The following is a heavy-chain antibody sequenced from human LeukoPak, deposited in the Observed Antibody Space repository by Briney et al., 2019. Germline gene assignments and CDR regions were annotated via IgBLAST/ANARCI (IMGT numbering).Heavy chain of an antibody. CDR1: GYSFTSYW. D-gene: IGHD4-17*01. Sequence: GESLKISCKGSGYSFTSYWIGWVRQMPGKGLEWMGIIYPGDSDTRYSPSFQGQVTISADKSISTAYLQWSSLKASDTAMYYCARHKAVTTGYYFAMDVWGQGTTVTVSS. J-gene: IGHJ6*02. CDR3: ARHKAVTTGYYFAMDV. CDR2: IYPGDSDT. V-gene: IGHV5-51*01.